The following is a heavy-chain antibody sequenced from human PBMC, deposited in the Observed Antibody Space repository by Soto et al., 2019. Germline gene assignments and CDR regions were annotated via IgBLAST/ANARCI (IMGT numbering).Heavy chain of an antibody. D-gene: IGHD4-17*01. CDR1: GDSVSTNSAT. CDR3: ASLNGDYVSY. CDR2: TYYRSNWYT. Sequence: SQTLSLTCAISGDSVSTNSATWDWIRQSPSRGLEWLGRTYYRSNWYTDYAVSVKGRITISPDTSNNQLSLQLNSVTPDDTAVYYCASLNGDYVSYWGQGTPVTVSS. V-gene: IGHV6-1*01. J-gene: IGHJ4*02.